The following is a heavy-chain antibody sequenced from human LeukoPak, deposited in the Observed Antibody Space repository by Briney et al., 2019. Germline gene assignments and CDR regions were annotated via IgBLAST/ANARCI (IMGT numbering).Heavy chain of an antibody. Sequence: PGGSLRLSCAASGFTFSSYAMHWVRQAPGKGLEWVAVISYDGSNKYYADSVKGRFTISRDNSKNTLYLQMNSLRAEDTAVYYCARAPQQWLVLPDYWGQGTLVTVSS. V-gene: IGHV3-30-3*01. J-gene: IGHJ4*02. CDR1: GFTFSSYA. CDR2: ISYDGSNK. D-gene: IGHD6-19*01. CDR3: ARAPQQWLVLPDY.